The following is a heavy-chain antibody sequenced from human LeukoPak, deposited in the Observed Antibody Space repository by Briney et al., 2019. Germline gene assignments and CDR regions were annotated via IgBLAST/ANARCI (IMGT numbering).Heavy chain of an antibody. CDR2: INTDGTIT. J-gene: IGHJ4*02. CDR3: ARDGERISTIGGVYWLDY. CDR1: GYSFTSYW. V-gene: IGHV3-74*01. Sequence: GESLKISCKGSGYSFTSYWMHWVRQVPGKGLVWVSHINTDGTITAYADSVKGRFTISRDNARNTLYLQMNSLRADDTAVYYCARDGERISTIGGVYWLDYWGQGILVTVSS. D-gene: IGHD3-16*01.